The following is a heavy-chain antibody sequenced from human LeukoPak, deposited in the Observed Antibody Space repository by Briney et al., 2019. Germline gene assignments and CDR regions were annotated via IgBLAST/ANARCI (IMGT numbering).Heavy chain of an antibody. CDR1: GGSISSRFYY. J-gene: IGHJ4*02. Sequence: KASETLSLTCSVSGGSISSRFYYWGWIRQPPGKGLEWIVSIYHSGSTYYNPSLKSRLTISVDMSKNQFSLKLSSVTAADTAVYYCARARGDYYDSSGYYSAFDYWGQGTLVTVSS. CDR3: ARARGDYYDSSGYYSAFDY. V-gene: IGHV4-39*07. D-gene: IGHD3-22*01. CDR2: IYHSGST.